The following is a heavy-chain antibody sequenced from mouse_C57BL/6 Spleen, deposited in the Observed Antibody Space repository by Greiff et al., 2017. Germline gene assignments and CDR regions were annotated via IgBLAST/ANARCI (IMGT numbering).Heavy chain of an antibody. CDR1: GYTFTSYW. CDR3: AGGGEDWFAY. V-gene: IGHV1-53*01. CDR2: INPSNGGT. J-gene: IGHJ3*01. Sequence: QVQLQQPGTELVKPGASVKLSCKASGYTFTSYWMHWVKQRPGQGLEWIGNINPSNGGTNYNEKSKSKATLTVDKSSSTAYLQLSSLTAEDSAVHYCAGGGEDWFAYWGQGTLVTVSA.